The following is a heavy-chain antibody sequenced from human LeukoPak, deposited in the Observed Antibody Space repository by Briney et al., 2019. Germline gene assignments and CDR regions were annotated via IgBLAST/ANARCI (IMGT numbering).Heavy chain of an antibody. Sequence: GGSLRLSCAASGFTFSSYGMHWVRQAPGKGLEWVAVIWYDGSNKYYADSVKGRFTISRDNSKNTLYLQMNSLRAEDTAVYYCAKDRCSSTSCYDFDHWGQGTLVTVSS. CDR3: AKDRCSSTSCYDFDH. D-gene: IGHD2-2*01. CDR2: IWYDGSNK. V-gene: IGHV3-33*06. J-gene: IGHJ4*02. CDR1: GFTFSSYG.